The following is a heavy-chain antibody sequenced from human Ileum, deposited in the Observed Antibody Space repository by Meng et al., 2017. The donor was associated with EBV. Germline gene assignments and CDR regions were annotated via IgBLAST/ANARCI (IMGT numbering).Heavy chain of an antibody. V-gene: IGHV1-8*01. D-gene: IGHD3-16*01. J-gene: IGHJ5*02. Sequence: QVQLVQSGAGVKKPGASVKVSCKASGYPFINHDINWVRQAAGQGLESIGWMNSYTGNAGYAQKFRGRVTMTRDTSINTAYLEVISLTSEDTAVYYCARGSGAGGRDWFDPWGQGTLVTVSS. CDR2: MNSYTGNA. CDR3: ARGSGAGGRDWFDP. CDR1: GYPFINHD.